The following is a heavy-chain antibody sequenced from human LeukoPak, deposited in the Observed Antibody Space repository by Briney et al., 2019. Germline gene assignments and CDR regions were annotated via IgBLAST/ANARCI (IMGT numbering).Heavy chain of an antibody. V-gene: IGHV4-59*12. Sequence: PSETLSLTCTVSGASITTNHWSWIWQPPGKGLEWIGNIDHPGSANYNPALNNRVILSMDTSKNQVSLKLSSVTAADTAVYYCARLRPHYYYYYYMDVWGKGTTVTVSS. CDR2: IDHPGSA. CDR1: GASITTNH. J-gene: IGHJ6*03. CDR3: ARLRPHYYYYYYMDV.